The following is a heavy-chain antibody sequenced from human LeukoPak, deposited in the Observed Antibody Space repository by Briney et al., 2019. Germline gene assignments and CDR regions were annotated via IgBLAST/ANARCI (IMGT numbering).Heavy chain of an antibody. CDR1: GDSITNYY. CDR3: ARIGGSGSYYNVEWFDP. J-gene: IGHJ5*02. CDR2: IYTSGST. Sequence: SETLSLTCTVSGDSITNYYWSWIRQPAGKGLEWIGRIYTSGSTNFNPSLRSRVTMSVDTSKNQFSLKLSSVTAADTAVYYCARIGGSGSYYNVEWFDPWGQGTLVTVSS. D-gene: IGHD3-10*01. V-gene: IGHV4-4*07.